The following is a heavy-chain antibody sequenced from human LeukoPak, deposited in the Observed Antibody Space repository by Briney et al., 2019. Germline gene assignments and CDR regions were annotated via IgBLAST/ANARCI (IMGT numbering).Heavy chain of an antibody. J-gene: IGHJ4*02. D-gene: IGHD1-1*01. CDR2: TYHTGST. CDR3: ARALYRLPFDY. CDR1: GYSISSGYY. V-gene: IGHV4-38-2*02. Sequence: SETLSLTCTVSGYSISSGYYWGWIRQPPGKGLEWIVSTYHTGSTFYNPSLKSRVTISVDTSKNQFSLKLSSVTAADTAVYYCARALYRLPFDYWGQGTLVTVSS.